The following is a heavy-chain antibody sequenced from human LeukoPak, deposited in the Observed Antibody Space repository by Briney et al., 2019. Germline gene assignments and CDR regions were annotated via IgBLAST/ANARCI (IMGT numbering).Heavy chain of an antibody. J-gene: IGHJ5*02. V-gene: IGHV5-51*01. CDR2: IYPGDSDT. CDR1: GYTFTSYW. Sequence: GESLKISCQGSGYTFTSYWIGWVRQMPGKGLEWMGIIYPGDSDTRYSPSFQGQVSISADKSISTAYLQWSSLKASDTAMYYCARQGFGSSDWFDPWGQGTLVTVSS. D-gene: IGHD6-13*01. CDR3: ARQGFGSSDWFDP.